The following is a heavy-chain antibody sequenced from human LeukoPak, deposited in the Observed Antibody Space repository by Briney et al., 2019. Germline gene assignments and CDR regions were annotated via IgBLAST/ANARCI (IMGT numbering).Heavy chain of an antibody. J-gene: IGHJ4*02. CDR2: IYTSGNT. V-gene: IGHV4-61*02. D-gene: IGHD3-22*01. CDR3: ARVTTGGYYNY. Sequence: SETLSLTCTVSGGSISSGSYYWSWIRQPAGKGLEWIGRIYTSGNTNYNPSLKSRVTISLDTSENHFSLKLSSVTAADTAVYYCARVTTGGYYNYWGQGTLVTVSS. CDR1: GGSISSGSYY.